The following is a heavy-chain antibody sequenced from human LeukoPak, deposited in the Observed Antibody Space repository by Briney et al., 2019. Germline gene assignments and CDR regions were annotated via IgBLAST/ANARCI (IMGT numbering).Heavy chain of an antibody. Sequence: PSETLSLTCTVSGGSISGFYWNWIRQPPGKGLEWIGYVYYSGNTNYNPSLKSRVTISLDTSKNQFSLKLSSVTAADTAVYYCARRRCSSTSCYAYRVVVNWFDPWGQGTLVTVSS. CDR3: ARRRCSSTSCYAYRVVVNWFDP. CDR1: GGSISGFY. D-gene: IGHD2-2*01. J-gene: IGHJ5*02. V-gene: IGHV4-59*12. CDR2: VYYSGNT.